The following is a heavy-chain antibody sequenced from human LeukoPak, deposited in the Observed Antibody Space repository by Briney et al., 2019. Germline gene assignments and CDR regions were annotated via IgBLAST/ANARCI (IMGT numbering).Heavy chain of an antibody. CDR2: INHGGST. V-gene: IGHV4-34*01. Sequence: SETLSLTCAVYGGSFTGYYWSWIRQPPGKGLEWIGEINHGGSTNYNPSLKSRVTISVDTSKNQFSLKLSSVTAADTAVYYCAGNFQYFDLPDSWGEGDPVTVSS. J-gene: IGHJ4*02. D-gene: IGHD2/OR15-2a*01. CDR1: GGSFTGYY. CDR3: AGNFQYFDLPDS.